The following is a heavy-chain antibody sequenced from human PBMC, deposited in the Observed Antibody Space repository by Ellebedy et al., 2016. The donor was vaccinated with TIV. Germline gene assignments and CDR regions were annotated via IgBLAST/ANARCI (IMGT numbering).Heavy chain of an antibody. D-gene: IGHD4/OR15-4a*01. V-gene: IGHV4-61*01. J-gene: IGHJ6*02. CDR1: GGSVSSANYY. CDR2: LYSSGRT. Sequence: MPSETLSLTCTVSGGSVSSANYYWTWFRPPTGQELEWVGFLYSSGRTDYKHSLTSPMAISVDTSNNQLSLHLNSVTPEDTAVYYCARDPSWCYSCADVWGQGTTVTVSS. CDR3: ARDPSWCYSCADV.